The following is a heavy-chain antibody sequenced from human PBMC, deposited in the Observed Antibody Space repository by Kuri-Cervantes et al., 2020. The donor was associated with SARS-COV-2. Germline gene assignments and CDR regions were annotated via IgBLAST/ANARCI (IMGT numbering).Heavy chain of an antibody. V-gene: IGHV1-69*06. CDR1: GGTFSSYA. Sequence: SSVKVSCKASGGTFSSYAISWVRQAPGQGLEWMGGIIPIFGTANYAQKFQGRVTITADKSTSTAYMELSSLRSEDTAVYYCATVTTLNYYFDYWGQGTLVTVSS. CDR2: IIPIFGTA. J-gene: IGHJ4*02. D-gene: IGHD4-17*01. CDR3: ATVTTLNYYFDY.